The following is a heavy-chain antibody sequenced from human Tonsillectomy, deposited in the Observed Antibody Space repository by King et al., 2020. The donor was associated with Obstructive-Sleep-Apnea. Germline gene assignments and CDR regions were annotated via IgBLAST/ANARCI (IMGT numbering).Heavy chain of an antibody. V-gene: IGHV4-59*01. D-gene: IGHD3-22*01. J-gene: IGHJ6*02. CDR1: GGFISSYY. CDR2: IYYSGST. Sequence: QLQESGPGLVKPSETLSLTCTVSGGFISSYYWIWIRQPPGKGLEWIGYIYYSGSTHYNPSLRRRVTISVDTSINQFSLEVRSVTAADTAVYYCARTFLRQDQWLQYGRDVWGQGTAVTVS. CDR3: ARTFLRQDQWLQYGRDV.